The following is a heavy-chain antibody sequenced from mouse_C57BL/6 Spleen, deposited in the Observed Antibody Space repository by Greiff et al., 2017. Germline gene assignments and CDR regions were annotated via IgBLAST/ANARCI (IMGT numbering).Heavy chain of an antibody. D-gene: IGHD2-5*01. CDR1: GYSITSGYY. V-gene: IGHV3-6*01. CDR2: ISYDGSN. CDR3: ARDSNYVFFDY. J-gene: IGHJ2*01. Sequence: EVKLQESGPCLVKPSQSLSLTCSVTGYSITSGYYWNWIRQFPGNKLEWMGYISYDGSNNFNPSLKNRISITRDTSKTQFFLKLNSVTTEDTATYYCARDSNYVFFDYWGQGTTLTVSS.